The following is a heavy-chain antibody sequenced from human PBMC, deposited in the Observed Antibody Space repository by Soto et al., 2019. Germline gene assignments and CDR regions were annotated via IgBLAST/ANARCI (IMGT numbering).Heavy chain of an antibody. CDR2: IYYSGST. CDR1: GGPISSSSSY. J-gene: IGHJ6*02. CDR3: ARRDNYYYYGMDI. Sequence: SETLSLTCTVTGGPISSSSSYWAWIRQPPGKGLEWIGSIYYSGSTYYNPSLKSRVTISVDTSKNQFSLKLSSVTAADTAVYYCARRDNYYYYGMDIWGQGTTV. V-gene: IGHV4-39*01.